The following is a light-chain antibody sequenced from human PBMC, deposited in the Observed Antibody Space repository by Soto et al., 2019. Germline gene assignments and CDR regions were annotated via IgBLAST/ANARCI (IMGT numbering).Light chain of an antibody. Sequence: NPMTQSPSSLSASAGDRVTITCRASQGISNYLAWYQQKPGKVPKLLIYAASTLHSGVPSRFSGSGSGTDFTLTISSLQSEDVATYYCQKYNSPPWTFGQGTKVEIK. CDR2: AAS. J-gene: IGKJ1*01. V-gene: IGKV1-27*01. CDR1: QGISNY. CDR3: QKYNSPPWT.